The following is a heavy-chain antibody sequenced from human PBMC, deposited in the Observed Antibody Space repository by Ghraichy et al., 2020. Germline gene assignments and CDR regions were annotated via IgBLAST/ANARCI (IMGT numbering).Heavy chain of an antibody. Sequence: GGSLRLSCAASGFTFSSYAMHWVRQAPGKGLEWVAVISYDGSNKYYADSVKGRFTISRDNSKNTLYLQMNSLRAEDTAVYYCARALGGSGWYQNWFDPWGQGTLVTVSS. V-gene: IGHV3-30-3*01. D-gene: IGHD6-19*01. CDR3: ARALGGSGWYQNWFDP. CDR2: ISYDGSNK. J-gene: IGHJ5*02. CDR1: GFTFSSYA.